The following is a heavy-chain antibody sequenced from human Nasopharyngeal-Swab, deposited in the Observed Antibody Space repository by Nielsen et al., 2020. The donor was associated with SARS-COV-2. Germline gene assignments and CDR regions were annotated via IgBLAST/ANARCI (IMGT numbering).Heavy chain of an antibody. CDR3: ARDRNTVKGDY. D-gene: IGHD4-17*01. J-gene: IGHJ4*02. V-gene: IGHV3-7*05. CDR1: GFTFSSYW. Sequence: GESLKISCAASGFTFSSYWMSWVRQAPGKGLEWVANIKQDGSEKYYVDSVKGRFTISRDSAKNSLYLQMNSLRAEDTAVYYCARDRNTVKGDYWGQGTLVTVSS. CDR2: IKQDGSEK.